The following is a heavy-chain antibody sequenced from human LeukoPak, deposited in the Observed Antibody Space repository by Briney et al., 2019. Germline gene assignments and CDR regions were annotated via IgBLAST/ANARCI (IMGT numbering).Heavy chain of an antibody. Sequence: GGSLRLSCAASGFTFSSYSMNWVRQAPGKWLEWVSYISSSSSTIYYADSVKGRFTISRDNAKNSLYLQMNSLRAEDTAVYYCARGAGIAAAVSDYWGQGTLVTVSS. J-gene: IGHJ4*02. CDR3: ARGAGIAAAVSDY. D-gene: IGHD6-13*01. CDR2: ISSSSSTI. V-gene: IGHV3-48*01. CDR1: GFTFSSYS.